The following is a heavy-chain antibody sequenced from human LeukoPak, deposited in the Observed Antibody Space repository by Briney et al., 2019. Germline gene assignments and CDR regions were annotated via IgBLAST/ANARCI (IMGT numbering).Heavy chain of an antibody. CDR2: IYYSGST. J-gene: IGHJ4*02. D-gene: IGHD3-3*01. CDR1: GGSISTSSYY. CDR3: ARERGEYDFWSGYYNWNYFDY. V-gene: IGHV4-39*07. Sequence: SETLSLTCTVSGGSISTSSYYWGWIRQPPGKGLECIGNIYYSGSTYYNPSLKSRVTISVDTSKNQFSLKLSSVTAADTAVYYCARERGEYDFWSGYYNWNYFDYWGQGTLVTVSS.